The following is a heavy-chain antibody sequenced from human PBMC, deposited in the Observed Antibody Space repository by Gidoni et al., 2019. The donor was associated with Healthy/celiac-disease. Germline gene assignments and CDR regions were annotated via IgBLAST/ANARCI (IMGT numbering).Heavy chain of an antibody. CDR2: IYPGDSDN. V-gene: IGHV5-51*03. CDR1: GYSFTSYW. Sequence: VQLVQSGAAVQTPGESLKISCKGSGYSFTSYWIGWVRQMPGKGLEWRRIIYPGDSDNRYSPSFQGQVTISADKSNSTAHLQWSSLKAADTAMYYCASLVIAAAGLDAFEIWGQGTMVTVSS. J-gene: IGHJ3*02. D-gene: IGHD6-13*01. CDR3: ASLVIAAAGLDAFEI.